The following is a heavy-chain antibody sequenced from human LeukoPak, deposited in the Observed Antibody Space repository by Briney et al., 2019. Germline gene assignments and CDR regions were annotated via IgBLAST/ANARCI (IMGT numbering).Heavy chain of an antibody. V-gene: IGHV4-59*12. CDR2: IYYSGST. CDR1: GGSIRNYY. Sequence: SETLSLTCTVSGGSIRNYYCSWIRQPPGKGLEWVGYIYYSGSTSYNPSLKSRVTISVDTSKNQFSLKLSSVTAADTAVYYCAREVQTGGNYYLDYFTYMDVWGKGATVTVSS. J-gene: IGHJ6*03. CDR3: AREVQTGGNYYLDYFTYMDV. D-gene: IGHD1-26*01.